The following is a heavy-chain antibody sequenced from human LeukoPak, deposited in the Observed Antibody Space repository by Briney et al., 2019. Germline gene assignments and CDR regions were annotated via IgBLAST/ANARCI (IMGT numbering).Heavy chain of an antibody. V-gene: IGHV4-34*01. D-gene: IGHD4-11*01. Sequence: SETLSLTCAVYGGSFSGYYWSWIRQPPGKGLEWIGEINHSGSTNYNPSLKSRVTISVDTSKNQFSLKLSSVTAADTAVYYCARGSNHYYYYYMDVWGKGTTVTVSS. CDR1: GGSFSGYY. CDR3: ARGSNHYYYYYMDV. J-gene: IGHJ6*03. CDR2: INHSGST.